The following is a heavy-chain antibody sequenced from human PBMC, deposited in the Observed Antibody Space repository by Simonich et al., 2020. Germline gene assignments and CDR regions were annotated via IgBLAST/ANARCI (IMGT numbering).Heavy chain of an antibody. J-gene: IGHJ3*02. Sequence: EVQLVESGGGLVQPGGSLRLSCAASGFTFSSYWMHWVRQAPGKGLEWVPRMNSDGSSTSYADTVKGRFTISRDNAKNTLYLQMNSLRAEDTAVYYCARDYSNYDAFDIWGQGTMVTVSS. CDR3: ARDYSNYDAFDI. CDR2: MNSDGSST. V-gene: IGHV3-74*01. CDR1: GFTFSSYW. D-gene: IGHD4-4*01.